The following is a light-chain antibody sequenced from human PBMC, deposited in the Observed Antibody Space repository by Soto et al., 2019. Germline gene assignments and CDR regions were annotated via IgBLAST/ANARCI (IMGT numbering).Light chain of an antibody. J-gene: IGKJ2*01. CDR1: QRIASY. V-gene: IGKV1-39*01. CDR2: AAS. CDR3: QQSYSIPMYT. Sequence: DIQMTQSPSSLSASVGDRVTITCRASQRIASYLNWYQQRPGKAPKLLIYAASSLQSGVPSRFSGSGSGTDFTLTISSLQPEDFATYYCQQSYSIPMYTVGQGTKLEIK.